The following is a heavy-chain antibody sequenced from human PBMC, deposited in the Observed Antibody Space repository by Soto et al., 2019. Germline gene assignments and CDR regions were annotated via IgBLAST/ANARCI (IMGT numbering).Heavy chain of an antibody. D-gene: IGHD1-20*01. CDR1: GYTFTGYY. CDR2: INPNSGGT. CDR3: ARGITGTPGEGQNWFDP. Sequence: ASVKVSCKASGYTFTGYYMHWVRQAPGQGLEWMGWINPNSGGTNYAQKFQGWVTMTRDTSISTAYMELSRLRSDDTAVYYCARGITGTPGEGQNWFDPWRQGTLVTVSS. J-gene: IGHJ5*02. V-gene: IGHV1-2*04.